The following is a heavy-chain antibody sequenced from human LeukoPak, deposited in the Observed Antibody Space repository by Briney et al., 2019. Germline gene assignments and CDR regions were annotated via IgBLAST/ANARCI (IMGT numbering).Heavy chain of an antibody. CDR3: ARGRRWLQPLDY. CDR1: GFTFSNHW. J-gene: IGHJ4*02. D-gene: IGHD5-24*01. CDR2: IKEDGGEL. Sequence: GSLRLSCAASGFTFSNHWMSWVRQAPGKGLEWVANIKEDGGELNYVDSVKGRFTISRDNAKQSLFLQMNSLRAEDLGVYYCARGRRWLQPLDYCGQGTLVTVSS. V-gene: IGHV3-7*04.